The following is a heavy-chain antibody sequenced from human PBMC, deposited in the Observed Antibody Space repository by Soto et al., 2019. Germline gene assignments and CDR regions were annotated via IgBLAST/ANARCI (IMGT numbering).Heavy chain of an antibody. CDR1: GEAVGSGQSY. J-gene: IGHJ6*02. CDR2: TAVTGAM. V-gene: IGHV4-61*01. D-gene: IGHD3-10*01. CDR3: ARGRAYSAGSSFGRRMDV. Sequence: QVQLQESGPGLVKPSETLSLLCFVSGEAVGSGQSYWNWVRQAPGKGLEWIGHTAVTGAMKNSASLTSRVTMAVDPSKNQLSLTLTSVTAADSATYFWARGRAYSAGSSFGRRMDVWGQGTTVTVAS.